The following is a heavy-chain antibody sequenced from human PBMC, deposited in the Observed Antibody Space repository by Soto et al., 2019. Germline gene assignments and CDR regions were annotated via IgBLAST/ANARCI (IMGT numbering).Heavy chain of an antibody. Sequence: SQTLSLTCAVSGGSISSGGYSWSWIRQPPGKGLEWIGYINHSGSTNYNPSLKSRVTISVDTSKNQFSLKLSSVTAADTAVYYCARERRHYYYYSGMDVCGQGTTVTLSS. CDR2: INHSGST. V-gene: IGHV4-30-2*01. CDR1: GGSISSGGYS. J-gene: IGHJ6*02. CDR3: ARERRHYYYYSGMDV.